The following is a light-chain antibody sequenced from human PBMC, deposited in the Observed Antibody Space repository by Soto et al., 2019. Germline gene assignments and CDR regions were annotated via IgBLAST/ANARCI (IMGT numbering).Light chain of an antibody. Sequence: QSVLTQPPSVSAAPGQKVTISCSGNSSNIGNNYVSWYQQLPGTAPKLLFYDNNKRPSGIPDQFSGSKSGTSATLGISGLQTGDEADYYCATWDSTPSAYVFGTGTKVTVL. CDR2: DNN. CDR1: SSNIGNNY. CDR3: ATWDSTPSAYV. V-gene: IGLV1-51*01. J-gene: IGLJ1*01.